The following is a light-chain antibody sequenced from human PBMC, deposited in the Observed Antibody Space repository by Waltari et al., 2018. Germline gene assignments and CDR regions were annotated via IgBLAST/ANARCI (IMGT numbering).Light chain of an antibody. J-gene: IGKJ1*01. CDR1: QSISRY. CDR3: QHHFRLPAT. CDR2: GAS. V-gene: IGKV3-20*01. Sequence: IMLTQSQGTLPLSPGERATLSCRASQSISRYLAWYQQKPGQAPRLLIYGASTRATGIPDRFSGSGSGTDFSLTISGLEPEDSAVYYCQHHFRLPATFGQGTKVEIK.